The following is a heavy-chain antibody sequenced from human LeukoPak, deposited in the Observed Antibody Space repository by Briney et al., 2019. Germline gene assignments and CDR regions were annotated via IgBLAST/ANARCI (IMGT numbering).Heavy chain of an antibody. CDR3: ASSITMVRGVSGGGFHY. D-gene: IGHD3-10*01. Sequence: SETLSLTCTVSLGSISSYYWSCIWQRPGKGLGWSGYIFYSGSTKYNPSLKSRVTTSVVTSKTQFSLKLNSVTAAATAVYYVASSITMVRGVSGGGFHYGGQGTLVTVSS. CDR2: IFYSGST. V-gene: IGHV4-59*01. CDR1: LGSISSYY. J-gene: IGHJ4*02.